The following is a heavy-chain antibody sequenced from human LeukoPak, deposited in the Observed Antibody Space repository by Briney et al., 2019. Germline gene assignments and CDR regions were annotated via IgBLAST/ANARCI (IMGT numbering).Heavy chain of an antibody. Sequence: ASVKVSRKASGYTFTSYDINWVRQATGQGLEWMGWMNPNSGNTGYAQKFQGRVTMTRNTSISTAYMELSSLRSEDTAVYYCARIGRDSDAFDIWGQGTMVTVSS. CDR2: MNPNSGNT. D-gene: IGHD5-24*01. J-gene: IGHJ3*02. CDR3: ARIGRDSDAFDI. V-gene: IGHV1-8*01. CDR1: GYTFTSYD.